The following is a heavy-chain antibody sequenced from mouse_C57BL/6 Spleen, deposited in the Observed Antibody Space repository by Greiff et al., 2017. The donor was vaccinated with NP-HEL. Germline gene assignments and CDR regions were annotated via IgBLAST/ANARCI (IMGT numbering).Heavy chain of an antibody. V-gene: IGHV1-50*01. J-gene: IGHJ2*01. Sequence: QVQLKQSGAELVKPGASVKLSCKASGYTFTSYWMQWVKQRPGQGLEWIGEIDPSDSYTNYNQKFKGKATLTVDTSSSTAYMQLSSLTSEDSAVYYCARRDYGNYYFDYWGQGTTLTVSS. D-gene: IGHD2-1*01. CDR2: IDPSDSYT. CDR1: GYTFTSYW. CDR3: ARRDYGNYYFDY.